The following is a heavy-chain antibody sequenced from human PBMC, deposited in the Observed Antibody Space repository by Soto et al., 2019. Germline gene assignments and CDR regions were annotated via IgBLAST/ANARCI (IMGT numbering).Heavy chain of an antibody. D-gene: IGHD3-10*01. Sequence: QVQLVQSAAEMKKPGSSVKVSFQSSGGTFNTYAMNWVRQAPGQGPEWMGDISPMFGAANYAPKFQGRVTITADESTGTSYMQLSSLTAEDTALYFCAREVQVHTPAFVYWGQGTLVTVSS. CDR2: ISPMFGAA. CDR3: AREVQVHTPAFVY. J-gene: IGHJ4*02. CDR1: GGTFNTYA. V-gene: IGHV1-69*19.